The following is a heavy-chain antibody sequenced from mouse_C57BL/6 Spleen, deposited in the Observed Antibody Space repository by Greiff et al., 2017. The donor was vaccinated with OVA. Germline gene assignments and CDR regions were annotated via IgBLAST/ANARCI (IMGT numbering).Heavy chain of an antibody. CDR2: IDPETGGT. Sequence: VQLQESGAELVRPVASVTLSCKASGYPFTAYEMHWVKQTPVHGLEWLGAIDPETGGTAYNPQFKGQAILPAYTSSSSSYKVLSSLTSEDSAVYYCTRGSRYDDYWGQGTTLTVSS. CDR1: GYPFTAYE. V-gene: IGHV1-15*01. CDR3: TRGSRYDDY. D-gene: IGHD1-1*01. J-gene: IGHJ2*01.